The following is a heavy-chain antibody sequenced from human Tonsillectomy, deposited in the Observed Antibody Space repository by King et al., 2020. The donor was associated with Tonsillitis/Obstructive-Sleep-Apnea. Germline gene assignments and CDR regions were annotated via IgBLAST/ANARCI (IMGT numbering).Heavy chain of an antibody. CDR1: GYTFSNYW. J-gene: IGHJ4*02. Sequence: VQLVESGAEVKKPGESLKISCKGSGYTFSNYWIAWVRQMPGRGPEWMGIVDPGESEIKYRQSFQGQVTISADKSISTAYLQWSSLRAADTAMYFCAGQFCNSNSCHSGSSYYPVSWGQGALVTVSS. CDR2: VDPGESEI. D-gene: IGHD2/OR15-2a*01. V-gene: IGHV5-51*01. CDR3: AGQFCNSNSCHSGSSYYPVS.